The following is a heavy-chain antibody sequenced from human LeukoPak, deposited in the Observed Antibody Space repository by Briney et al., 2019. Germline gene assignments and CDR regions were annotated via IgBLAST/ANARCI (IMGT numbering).Heavy chain of an antibody. Sequence: SETLSLTCAVSGYSISSGYYWGWIRQPPGNGLEWIGSIYHSGSTYYNPSLKSRVTISVDTSKNQLSLKLSSVTAADTAVYYCARQNRYDIYYFDYWGQGTLVTVSS. CDR2: IYHSGST. J-gene: IGHJ4*02. V-gene: IGHV4-38-2*01. CDR1: GYSISSGYY. CDR3: ARQNRYDIYYFDY. D-gene: IGHD3/OR15-3a*01.